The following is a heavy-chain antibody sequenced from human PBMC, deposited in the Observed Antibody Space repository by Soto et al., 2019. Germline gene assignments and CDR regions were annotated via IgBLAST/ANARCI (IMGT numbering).Heavy chain of an antibody. Sequence: SETLSLTCTVSGGSISSYYWSWIRQPPVKVLEWIGYIYYSGSTNYNPSLRSRVTTSVDTSKNQFSLRLSSVTAADTAVYYCARDYYYDSTGSFPGGFDIWGQGTMVTVSS. J-gene: IGHJ3*02. V-gene: IGHV4-59*01. CDR2: IYYSGST. D-gene: IGHD3-22*01. CDR1: GGSISSYY. CDR3: ARDYYYDSTGSFPGGFDI.